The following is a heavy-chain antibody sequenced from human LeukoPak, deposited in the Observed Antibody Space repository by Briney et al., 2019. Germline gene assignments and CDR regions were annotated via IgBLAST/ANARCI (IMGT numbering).Heavy chain of an antibody. CDR2: IIPIFGTA. D-gene: IGHD2-2*01. J-gene: IGHJ6*03. Sequence: SVKVSCKASGGTFSSYAISWVRQAPGQGLEWMGGIIPIFGTANYAQKFQGRVTITADESTSTAYMELSSLRSEDTAVYYCARGVGESLYYYYYMDVWGKGTTVTVSS. CDR3: ARGVGESLYYYYYMDV. V-gene: IGHV1-69*13. CDR1: GGTFSSYA.